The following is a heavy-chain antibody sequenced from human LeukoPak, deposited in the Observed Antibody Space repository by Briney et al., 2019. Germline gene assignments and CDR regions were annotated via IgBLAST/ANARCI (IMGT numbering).Heavy chain of an antibody. D-gene: IGHD4-23*01. CDR2: ISAYNGNT. CDR3: ARDQEGPVSAVVTYYYYGMDV. V-gene: IGHV1-18*01. Sequence: ASVKVSCKASGYTFTSYGISWVRQAPGQGLEWMGWISAYNGNTNYAQKLQGRVTMTTDTSTSTAYMELRSLRSDDTAAYYCARDQEGPVSAVVTYYYYGMDVWGQGTTVTVSS. CDR1: GYTFTSYG. J-gene: IGHJ6*02.